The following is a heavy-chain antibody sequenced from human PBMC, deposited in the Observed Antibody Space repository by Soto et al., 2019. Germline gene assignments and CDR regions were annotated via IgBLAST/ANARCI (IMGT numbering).Heavy chain of an antibody. CDR1: GYMFRSYG. V-gene: IGHV1-18*01. J-gene: IGHJ4*02. CDR3: ARDGGYGAGSYFDY. Sequence: QVQLVQSGAEVKRPGASVKVSCKASGYMFRSYGISWVRQAPGQRLEWMGWISAFNGNTNYPQNLQGRVTMTTDTSTSTAYMELRTLRSDDSAMYYCARDGGYGAGSYFDYWGQGTLVTVSS. D-gene: IGHD3-10*01. CDR2: ISAFNGNT.